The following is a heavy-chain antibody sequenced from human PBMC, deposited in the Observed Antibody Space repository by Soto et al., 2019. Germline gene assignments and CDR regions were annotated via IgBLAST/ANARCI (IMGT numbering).Heavy chain of an antibody. J-gene: IGHJ4*02. CDR1: GFTFSSYG. D-gene: IGHD3-10*01. Sequence: PGGSLRLSCAASGFTFSSYGMHWVRQAPGKGLEWVAVIWYDGSNKYYADSVKGRFTISRDNSKNTLYLQMNSLRAEDTAVYYCASQGWFRGYFDYWGQGTLVTVSS. CDR3: ASQGWFRGYFDY. V-gene: IGHV3-33*01. CDR2: IWYDGSNK.